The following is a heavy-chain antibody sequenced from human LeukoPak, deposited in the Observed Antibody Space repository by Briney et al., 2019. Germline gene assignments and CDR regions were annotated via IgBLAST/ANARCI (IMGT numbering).Heavy chain of an antibody. Sequence: PSETLSLTCAVYGGPFSGYYWSWIPQPPGKGLEWIGEINHSGSTNYNPSLKSRVTISVDTSKNQFSLKLSSVTAADTAVYYCARCYYYGSGSYYRYYYGMDVWGQGTTVTVSS. CDR3: ARCYYYGSGSYYRYYYGMDV. CDR1: GGPFSGYY. J-gene: IGHJ6*02. V-gene: IGHV4-34*01. CDR2: INHSGST. D-gene: IGHD3-10*01.